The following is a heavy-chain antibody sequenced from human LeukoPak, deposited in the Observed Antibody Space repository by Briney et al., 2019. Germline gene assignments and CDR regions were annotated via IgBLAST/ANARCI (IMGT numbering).Heavy chain of an antibody. CDR3: TTLYYYDSSGYHFDY. V-gene: IGHV3-15*01. CDR1: GFTFSNAW. CDR2: IKSKTDGGTT. J-gene: IGHJ4*02. D-gene: IGHD3-22*01. Sequence: GGSLRLSCAASGFTFSNAWMSWVRQAPGGRREWVGRIKSKTDGGTTDYAAPVKGRFTISRDDSKNTLYLQMNSLKTEDTAVYYCTTLYYYDSSGYHFDYWGQGTLVTVSS.